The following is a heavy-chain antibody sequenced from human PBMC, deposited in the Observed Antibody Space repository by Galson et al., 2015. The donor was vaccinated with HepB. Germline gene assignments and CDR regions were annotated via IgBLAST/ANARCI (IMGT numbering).Heavy chain of an antibody. Sequence: SLRLSCAASGFTFSSYAMSWVRQAPGKGLEWVSAISGSGGSTYYADSVKGRFTISRDNSKNTLYLQMNSLRAEDTAVYYCAKGGGLYGDPYYYYGMDVWGQGTTVTVSS. V-gene: IGHV3-23*01. CDR2: ISGSGGST. D-gene: IGHD4-17*01. J-gene: IGHJ6*02. CDR3: AKGGGLYGDPYYYYGMDV. CDR1: GFTFSSYA.